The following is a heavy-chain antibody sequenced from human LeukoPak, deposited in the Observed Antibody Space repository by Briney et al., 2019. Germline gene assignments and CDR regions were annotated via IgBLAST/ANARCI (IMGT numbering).Heavy chain of an antibody. Sequence: SETLSLTCSVSGGSISPYYWSWTRQPPGKGLEWIGYIYYTGDTNYNPSLKSRVTISVDTSKNQFSLRLSSVTAADTAVYYCTRGTVTINYFDYWGQGTLVTVSS. D-gene: IGHD4-17*01. CDR3: TRGTVTINYFDY. CDR2: IYYTGDT. J-gene: IGHJ4*02. CDR1: GGSISPYY. V-gene: IGHV4-59*01.